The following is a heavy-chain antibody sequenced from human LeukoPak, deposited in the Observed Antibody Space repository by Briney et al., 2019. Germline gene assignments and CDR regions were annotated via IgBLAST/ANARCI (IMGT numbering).Heavy chain of an antibody. Sequence: GGSLRLSCAASGFTFSGSTIHWVRQASGKGLEWVGRIGTKAVNYATTYTESVEGRFTISRDDSKNTAYLQMNSLKTEDTAVYFCSGGGPRGTYFIDNWGQGTLISVSS. V-gene: IGHV3-73*01. CDR2: IGTKAVNYAT. D-gene: IGHD1-14*01. J-gene: IGHJ4*02. CDR1: GFTFSGST. CDR3: SGGGPRGTYFIDN.